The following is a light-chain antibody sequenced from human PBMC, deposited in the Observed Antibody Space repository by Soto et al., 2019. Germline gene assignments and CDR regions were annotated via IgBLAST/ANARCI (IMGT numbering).Light chain of an antibody. CDR3: QQYGSSPQT. V-gene: IGKV3-20*01. CDR1: QSVSSNY. Sequence: EIVLTQSPGTLSLSPGERATLSCRASQSVSSNYLAWYQQKPGQAPRLFIYGASSRATGIPVRFSGSGSGTDFTLTISRLEPEDFAVYYWQQYGSSPQTFGQGTKVEIK. CDR2: GAS. J-gene: IGKJ1*01.